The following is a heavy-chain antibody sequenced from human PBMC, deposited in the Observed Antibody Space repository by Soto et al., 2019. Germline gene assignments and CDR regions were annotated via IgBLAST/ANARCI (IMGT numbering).Heavy chain of an antibody. V-gene: IGHV3-23*01. CDR1: GFTFSSYA. J-gene: IGHJ4*02. Sequence: EVQLLESGGGLVQPGGSLRLSCAASGFTFSSYAMSWVRQAPGKGLEWVSAISGSGGSTYYADSVKGRFTISRDNSKNTLYLQMSSLRAEDTAVYYCAKANADTAMVSLLYNYWGQGTLVTVSS. CDR3: AKANADTAMVSLLYNY. CDR2: ISGSGGST. D-gene: IGHD5-18*01.